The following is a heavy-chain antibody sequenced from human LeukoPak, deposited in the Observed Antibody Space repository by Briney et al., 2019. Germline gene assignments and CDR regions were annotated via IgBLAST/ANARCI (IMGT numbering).Heavy chain of an antibody. CDR2: ISWDGGST. J-gene: IGHJ6*03. D-gene: IGHD1-26*01. V-gene: IGHV3-43D*03. CDR3: AKGKSGRGYYYYYMDV. Sequence: GGSLRLSCAASGFTFDDYAMHWVRQAPGKGLEWVSLISWDGGSTYYADSVKGRFTISRDNSKNSLYLQMNSLRTEDTALYYCAKGKSGRGYYYYYMDVWGKGTTVTVSS. CDR1: GFTFDDYA.